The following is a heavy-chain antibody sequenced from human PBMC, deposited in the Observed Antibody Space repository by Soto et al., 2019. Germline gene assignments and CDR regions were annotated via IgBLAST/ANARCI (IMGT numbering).Heavy chain of an antibody. CDR2: INSSGST. J-gene: IGHJ5*02. CDR3: SRRAPEGFDP. CDR1: GGSFGSSAYY. Sequence: PADTLSLTCTVSGGSFGSSAYYWGWIRRAPGKGLEWIGSINSSGSTFSNPSLKSRVTLSVDTSKNQFSLKLTSVTAADTALYYCSRRAPEGFDPWGQGTMVTVYS. V-gene: IGHV4-39*01.